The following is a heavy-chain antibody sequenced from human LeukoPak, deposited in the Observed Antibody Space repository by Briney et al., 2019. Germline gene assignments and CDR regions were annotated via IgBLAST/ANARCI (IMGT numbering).Heavy chain of an antibody. Sequence: ASVKVSCKASGYTFTGYYMHWVRQAPGQGLEWMGWIDPNSGGTNYAQKFQGRVTMTRDTSISTAYMELSRLRSDDTAVYYCARGRSEWLSDAFDIWGQGTMVTVSS. CDR3: ARGRSEWLSDAFDI. D-gene: IGHD3-3*01. CDR2: IDPNSGGT. CDR1: GYTFTGYY. J-gene: IGHJ3*02. V-gene: IGHV1-2*02.